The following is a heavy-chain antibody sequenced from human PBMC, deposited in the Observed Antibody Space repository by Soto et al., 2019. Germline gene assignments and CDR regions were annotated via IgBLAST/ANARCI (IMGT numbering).Heavy chain of an antibody. CDR1: GFTFSNYG. V-gene: IGHV3-30*18. Sequence: QVHLVESGGGVVQPGRSLRLSCEASGFTFSNYGTHWVRQAPGEGLEWVAHISYDGSNEHYTDSVKGRFTISRDNSKNMVFLHMNSLRPEDTAVYHCAKDTYFRESSGYYVFDYWGQGTLVTVSS. D-gene: IGHD3-22*01. CDR3: AKDTYFRESSGYYVFDY. J-gene: IGHJ4*02. CDR2: ISYDGSNE.